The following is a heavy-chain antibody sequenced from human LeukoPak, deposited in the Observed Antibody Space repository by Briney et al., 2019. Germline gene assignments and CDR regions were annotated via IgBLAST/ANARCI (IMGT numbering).Heavy chain of an antibody. CDR3: ASSGYYSSFDY. CDR1: GGSISSSSDY. CDR2: IYYSGST. J-gene: IGHJ4*02. Sequence: SETLSLTCTVSGGSISSSSDYWGWIRQPSGKGLEWIGSIYYSGSTYYSPSLKSRVTISVDTSKNHQFSLKLSSVTAADTAVYYCASSGYYSSFDYWGQGTLVTVSS. V-gene: IGHV4-39*01. D-gene: IGHD3-22*01.